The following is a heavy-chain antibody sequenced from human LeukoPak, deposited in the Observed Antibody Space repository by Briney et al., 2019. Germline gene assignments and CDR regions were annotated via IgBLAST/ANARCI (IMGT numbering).Heavy chain of an antibody. J-gene: IGHJ4*02. Sequence: GRSLRLSCAASGFTFDDYAMHWARQAPGKGLEWVSGISWNSGSIGYADSVKGRFAISRDNAKNSLYLQMNSLRAEDTALYYCAKVGDSSGYYYYFDYWGQGTLVTVSS. CDR3: AKVGDSSGYYYYFDY. CDR1: GFTFDDYA. D-gene: IGHD3-22*01. V-gene: IGHV3-9*01. CDR2: ISWNSGSI.